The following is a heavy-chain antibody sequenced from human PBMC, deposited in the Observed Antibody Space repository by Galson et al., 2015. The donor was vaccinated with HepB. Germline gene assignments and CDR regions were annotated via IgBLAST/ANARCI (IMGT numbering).Heavy chain of an antibody. CDR3: AKDIGYGDYEDAFDI. Sequence: SLRLACAASGFSFDDYTMHWGRQTPGKGLEWISLFSWDGNTYYADSVNGRFTIYRDNSKNSLYFQMSSLRTEDTALYYCAKDIGYGDYEDAFDIWGQGTMVTVSS. CDR2: FSWDGNT. D-gene: IGHD4-17*01. CDR1: GFSFDDYT. J-gene: IGHJ3*02. V-gene: IGHV3-43*01.